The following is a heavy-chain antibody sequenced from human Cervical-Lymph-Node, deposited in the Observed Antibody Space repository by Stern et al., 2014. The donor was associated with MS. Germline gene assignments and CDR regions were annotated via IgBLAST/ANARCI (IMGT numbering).Heavy chain of an antibody. J-gene: IGHJ5*02. CDR3: AKHADSAGGA. CDR2: IRTKGSSYTT. Sequence: EVQLVESGGGLVQPGGSLRLSCEASGFTFSDSFMDWVRQAPGKGLEWVGRIRTKGSSYTTQYVASVESRFTISSDDSKNSVFLQMNSLKTEDTAVYYCAKHADSAGGAWGQGTLVTVSS. D-gene: IGHD3-10*01. V-gene: IGHV3-72*01. CDR1: GFTFSDSF.